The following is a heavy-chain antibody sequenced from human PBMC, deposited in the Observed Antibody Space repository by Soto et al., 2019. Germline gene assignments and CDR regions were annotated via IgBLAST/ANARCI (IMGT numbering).Heavy chain of an antibody. Sequence: QVQLVQSGAEVNKPGASVKVSGKASGYTFTSYGISWVRQAPGQGLEWMGWISAYKGNTNYAQKLQGRVTMTTDTSTSTAYMELRSLRSDDTAVYYCPREGRIAAAAYYYYYGMDVWGQGTTVTVSS. CDR2: ISAYKGNT. J-gene: IGHJ6*01. V-gene: IGHV1-18*01. CDR1: GYTFTSYG. D-gene: IGHD6-13*01. CDR3: PREGRIAAAAYYYYYGMDV.